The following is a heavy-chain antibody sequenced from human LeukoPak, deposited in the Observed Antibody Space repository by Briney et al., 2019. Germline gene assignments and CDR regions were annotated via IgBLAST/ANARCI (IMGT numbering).Heavy chain of an antibody. J-gene: IGHJ4*02. CDR3: ARDPDYGDYENYFDY. Sequence: GGSLRLSCAASGFTFRSYEMNWVRQAPGKGLEWVSYISSSGSTIYYADSVKGRFTISRDNAKNSLFLQMNSLRAEDTAVYYCARDPDYGDYENYFDYWGQGTLVTVSS. CDR1: GFTFRSYE. V-gene: IGHV3-48*03. D-gene: IGHD4-17*01. CDR2: ISSSGSTI.